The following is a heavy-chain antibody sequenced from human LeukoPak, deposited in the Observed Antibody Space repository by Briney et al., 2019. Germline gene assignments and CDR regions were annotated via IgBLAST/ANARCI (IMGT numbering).Heavy chain of an antibody. D-gene: IGHD5-12*01. Sequence: GGSLRVSCAASGFTFSSHAMSWGRQAPGKRLEWVSAISGSGGRTYYADSVQSRFSISRDNSKNTLYLQMNSLRAEDTAVYYCAKAVATRSSPFDYWGQGTLVTVSS. CDR3: AKAVATRSSPFDY. CDR2: ISGSGGRT. V-gene: IGHV3-23*01. J-gene: IGHJ4*02. CDR1: GFTFSSHA.